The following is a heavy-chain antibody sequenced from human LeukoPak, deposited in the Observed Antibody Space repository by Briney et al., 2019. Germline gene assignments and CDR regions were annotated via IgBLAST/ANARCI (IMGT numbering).Heavy chain of an antibody. D-gene: IGHD5-18*01. CDR1: GGSISSYY. J-gene: IGHJ3*02. CDR2: IYYSGST. V-gene: IGHV4-59*01. CDR3: ARGYSYGRDAFDI. Sequence: SETLSLTCTVSGGSISSYYWSWIRQPPGKGLEWVGYIYYSGSTNYNPSLKSRVTISVDTSKNQSSLKLRSVTAADTAVYYCARGYSYGRDAFDIWGQGTMVTVSS.